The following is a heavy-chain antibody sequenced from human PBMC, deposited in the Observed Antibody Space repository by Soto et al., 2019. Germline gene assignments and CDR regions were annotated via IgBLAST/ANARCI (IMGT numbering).Heavy chain of an antibody. V-gene: IGHV3-21*01. CDR1: GFTFSSYS. J-gene: IGHJ4*02. Sequence: GGSLRLSCAASGFTFSSYSMNWVRQAPGKELEWVSSISSSSSYIYYADSVKGRFTISRDNAKNSLYLQMNSLRAEDTAVYYCARVRTTYCSGGSCQLVYFDYWGQGTLVTVSS. D-gene: IGHD2-15*01. CDR2: ISSSSSYI. CDR3: ARVRTTYCSGGSCQLVYFDY.